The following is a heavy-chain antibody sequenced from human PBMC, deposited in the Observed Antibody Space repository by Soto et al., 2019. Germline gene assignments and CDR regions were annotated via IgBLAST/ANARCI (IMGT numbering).Heavy chain of an antibody. V-gene: IGHV3-21*01. J-gene: IGHJ6*02. CDR1: GFTFSSYS. Sequence: GGSLRLSCAASGFTFSSYSMNWVRQAPGKGLEWVSSISSSSFSINYADSVKGRFSISRDNAQNSLHLQMSNLRAEDTAVYYCARNESSNIYGMDVWGQGTTVTVSS. D-gene: IGHD6-6*01. CDR2: ISSSSFSI. CDR3: ARNESSNIYGMDV.